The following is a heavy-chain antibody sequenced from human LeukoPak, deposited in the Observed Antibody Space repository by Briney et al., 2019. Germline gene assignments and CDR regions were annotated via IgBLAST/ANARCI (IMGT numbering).Heavy chain of an antibody. D-gene: IGHD2-2*02. CDR3: ARRTISCSSTSCYSYFDY. CDR2: IHNSGRT. V-gene: IGHV4-4*08. J-gene: IGHJ4*02. CDR1: GGSVSSYY. Sequence: PSETLSLTCSVSGGSVSSYYWSWIRQSPGKGLEWIGYIHNSGRTNYNPSLKSRVTGFVDTSKNQVSLRLSSVTAADTAVYYCARRTISCSSTSCYSYFDYWGQGTLVTVSS.